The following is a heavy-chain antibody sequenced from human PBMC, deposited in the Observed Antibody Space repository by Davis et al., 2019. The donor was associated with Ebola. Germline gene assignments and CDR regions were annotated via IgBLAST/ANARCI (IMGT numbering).Heavy chain of an antibody. Sequence: AASVKVSCKASGGTFSSYAISWVRQAPGQGLEWMGGIIPIFGTANYAQKFQGRVTITADKSTSTAYMELSSLRSEDTAVYYCARVGALLYGGNSGDWFDPWGQGTLVTVSS. D-gene: IGHD4-23*01. V-gene: IGHV1-69*06. CDR3: ARVGALLYGGNSGDWFDP. J-gene: IGHJ5*02. CDR1: GGTFSSYA. CDR2: IIPIFGTA.